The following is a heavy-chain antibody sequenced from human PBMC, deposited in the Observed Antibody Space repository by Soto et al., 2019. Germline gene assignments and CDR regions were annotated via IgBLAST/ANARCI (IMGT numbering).Heavy chain of an antibody. CDR3: ATDDGQYFGSV. J-gene: IGHJ1*01. CDR1: GYTMTAHF. CDR2: SNPKNGGT. V-gene: IGHV1-2*02. D-gene: IGHD3-10*01. Sequence: QVQLVQSGAAVRKPGASVKISWKASGYTMTAHFLHWVRQAPGRGLEWMGWSNPKNGGTDYAQKFQDRVAMTRDTSINTAYIQLNRRTSADTAVYVCATDDGQYFGSVWGQGPLVSGSS.